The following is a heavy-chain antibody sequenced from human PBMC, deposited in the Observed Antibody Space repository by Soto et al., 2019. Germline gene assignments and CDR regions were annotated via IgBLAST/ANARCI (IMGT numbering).Heavy chain of an antibody. CDR2: IWYDGSNK. J-gene: IGHJ4*02. CDR3: ARGLITSTHRGIDY. V-gene: IGHV3-33*01. D-gene: IGHD3-16*01. Sequence: QVQLVESGGGVVQPGRSLRLSCAASGFTFSSYGMHWVRQAPGKGLEWVAVIWYDGSNKYYTDSVKGRFTISRDNSRNTLYLQMNSLSAEDTAVYYCARGLITSTHRGIDYWGQVTLVTVSS. CDR1: GFTFSSYG.